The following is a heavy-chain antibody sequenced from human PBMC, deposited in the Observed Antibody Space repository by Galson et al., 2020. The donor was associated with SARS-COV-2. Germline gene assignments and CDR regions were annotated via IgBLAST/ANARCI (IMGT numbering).Heavy chain of an antibody. V-gene: IGHV6-1*01. CDR1: GDSVSSNSAA. CDR3: ARDRAKPVAGFFTLVSYFDY. CDR2: TYYRSKWFT. J-gene: IGHJ4*02. D-gene: IGHD6-19*01. Sequence: SQTLSLTCAISGDSVSSNSAAWNWIRQSPSRGLEWLGRTYYRSKWFTDYAVSVKSRITINPDTSKNQFSLQLNSVTPEDTAVYYCARDRAKPVAGFFTLVSYFDYWGQGNLVTVSS.